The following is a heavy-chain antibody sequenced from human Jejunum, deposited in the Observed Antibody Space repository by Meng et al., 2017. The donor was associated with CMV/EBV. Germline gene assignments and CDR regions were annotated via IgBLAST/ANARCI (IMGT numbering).Heavy chain of an antibody. CDR1: GYTFSPYG. J-gene: IGHJ4*02. D-gene: IGHD6-19*01. V-gene: IGHV1-18*01. Sequence: SGYTFSPYGIIWVRQAPGQGLEWMGWISAYNAKTNFAQKYQGRVTLTRDTSTSTVYMEMTNLRSDDTAVYYCARDLGIPSAGFDYWGQGTLVTVSS. CDR3: ARDLGIPSAGFDY. CDR2: ISAYNAKT.